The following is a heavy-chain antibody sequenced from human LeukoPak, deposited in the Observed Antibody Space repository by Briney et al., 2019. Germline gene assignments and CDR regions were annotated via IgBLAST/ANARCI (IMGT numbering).Heavy chain of an antibody. V-gene: IGHV3-43D*03. J-gene: IGHJ4*02. CDR2: ISWDGGST. CDR3: AKVSETGELSLPDY. D-gene: IGHD3-16*02. CDR1: GFTFDDYA. Sequence: GGSLRLSCAASGFTFDDYAMHWVRQAPGKGLEWVSLISWDGGSTYYADSVKGRFTISRDNSKNSLYLQMNSLRAEDTALYYCAKVSETGELSLPDYWGQGTLVTVSS.